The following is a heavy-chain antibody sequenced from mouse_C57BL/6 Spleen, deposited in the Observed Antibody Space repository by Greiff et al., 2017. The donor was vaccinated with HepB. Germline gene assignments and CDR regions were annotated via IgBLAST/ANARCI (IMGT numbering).Heavy chain of an antibody. Sequence: VKVVESGPGLVQPSQSLSITCTVSGFSLTSYGVHWVRQSPGKGLEWLGVIWSGGSTDYNAAFISRLSISKDNSKSQVFFKMNSLQADDTAIYYCSRKDYGSSYGSFAYWGQGTLVTVSA. V-gene: IGHV2-2*01. CDR1: GFSLTSYG. J-gene: IGHJ3*01. CDR3: SRKDYGSSYGSFAY. D-gene: IGHD1-1*01. CDR2: IWSGGST.